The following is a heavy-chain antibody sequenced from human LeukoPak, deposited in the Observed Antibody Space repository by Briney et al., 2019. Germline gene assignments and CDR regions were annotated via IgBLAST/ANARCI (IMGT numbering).Heavy chain of an antibody. Sequence: SGPVLVKPTETLTLTCTVSGSSLSNARMGVSWIRQPPGKALEWLAHIFSSDEKSYSTSLKSRLAISKDTSKSQVVLTMTNMDPVDTATYFCARALMTTVTTGGFVPWGQGILVTVSS. CDR1: GSSLSNARMG. CDR2: IFSSDEK. J-gene: IGHJ5*02. D-gene: IGHD4-17*01. CDR3: ARALMTTVTTGGFVP. V-gene: IGHV2-26*01.